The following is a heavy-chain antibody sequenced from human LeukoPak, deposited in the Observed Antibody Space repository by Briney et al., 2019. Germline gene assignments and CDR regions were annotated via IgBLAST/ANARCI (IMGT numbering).Heavy chain of an antibody. CDR1: GYTFTGYY. CDR2: INTNSGAT. J-gene: IGHJ3*02. D-gene: IGHD2-2*01. Sequence: ASVKVSCKASGYTFTGYYIHWVRQAPGQGLEWMGWINTNSGATNYAQNPQGRVTMTRDTSISTAYMELNSLRSDDTALYYCTKPQPGAFEIWGQGTMVTVSP. V-gene: IGHV1-2*02. CDR3: TKPQPGAFEI.